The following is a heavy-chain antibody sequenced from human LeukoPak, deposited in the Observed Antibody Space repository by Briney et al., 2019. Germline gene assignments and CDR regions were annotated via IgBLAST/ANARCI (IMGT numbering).Heavy chain of an antibody. D-gene: IGHD6-13*01. CDR2: MSPDSGYT. CDR3: VRDSRSTWFYH. J-gene: IGHJ5*02. Sequence: ASVKVSCKASGYTFTSYDINWVRQATGQGLEWMGWMSPDSGYTGYAQTFQGRVTLTRNASVSTAFMELSGLRSEDTAVYYCVRDSRSTWFYHWGQGTLVTVSS. V-gene: IGHV1-8*01. CDR1: GYTFTSYD.